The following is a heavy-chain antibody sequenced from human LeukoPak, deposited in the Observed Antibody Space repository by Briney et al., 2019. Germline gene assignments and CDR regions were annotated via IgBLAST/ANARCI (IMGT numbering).Heavy chain of an antibody. V-gene: IGHV3-7*01. D-gene: IGHD7-27*01. CDR3: ARGVWAPFDY. CDR1: GFSLSNYW. J-gene: IGHJ4*02. CDR2: IKQDGSEK. Sequence: GGSLRLSCAASGFSLSNYWMNWVRQAPGKGLEWVANIKQDGSEKNYVDSVKGRFTISRDNAKNSLILQMSSLRDEDTAVYYCARGVWAPFDYWGQGTLVTVSS.